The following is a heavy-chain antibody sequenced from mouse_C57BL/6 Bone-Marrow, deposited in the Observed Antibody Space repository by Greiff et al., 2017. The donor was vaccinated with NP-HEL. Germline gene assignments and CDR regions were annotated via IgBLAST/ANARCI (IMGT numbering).Heavy chain of an antibody. J-gene: IGHJ2*01. CDR3: APYDGYPYYFDY. V-gene: IGHV1-81*01. Sequence: VQLQQSGAELARPGASVKLSCKASGYTFTSYGISWVKQRTGQGLEWIGEIYPRSGNTYYNEKFKGKATLTADQSSSTAYMELRSLTSEDSAVYFCAPYDGYPYYFDYWGQGTTLTVSS. CDR1: GYTFTSYG. CDR2: IYPRSGNT. D-gene: IGHD2-3*01.